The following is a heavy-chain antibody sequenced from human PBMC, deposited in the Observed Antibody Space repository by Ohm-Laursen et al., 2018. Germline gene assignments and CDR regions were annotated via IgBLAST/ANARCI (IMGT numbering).Heavy chain of an antibody. J-gene: IGHJ6*02. Sequence: SLRLSCAASGFTFSSYAMSWVRQAPGKGLEWVSYISSSGSTIYYADSVKGRFTISRDNAKNSLYLQMNSLRAEDTAVYYCARGQIIAARPVDVWGQGTTVTVSS. CDR1: GFTFSSYA. V-gene: IGHV3-48*03. D-gene: IGHD6-6*01. CDR3: ARGQIIAARPVDV. CDR2: ISSSGSTI.